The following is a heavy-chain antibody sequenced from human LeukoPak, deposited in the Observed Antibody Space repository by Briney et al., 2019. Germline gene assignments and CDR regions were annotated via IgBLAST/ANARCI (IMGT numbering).Heavy chain of an antibody. CDR1: GFTFSSYA. CDR3: AKDLPLFSFLGGYFDY. D-gene: IGHD2-15*01. J-gene: IGHJ4*02. CDR2: ISGSGDNT. V-gene: IGHV3-23*01. Sequence: GSLRLSCAASGFTFSSYAMSWVRQAPGKGLEWVSGISGSGDNTYYADSVKGRFTISRDNSKNTLYLQMNSLRAEDTAVYYCAKDLPLFSFLGGYFDYWGQGTLVTVSS.